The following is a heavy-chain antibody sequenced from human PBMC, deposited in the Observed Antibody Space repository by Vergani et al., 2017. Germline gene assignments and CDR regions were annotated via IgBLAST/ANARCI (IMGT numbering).Heavy chain of an antibody. D-gene: IGHD5-12*01. J-gene: IGHJ4*02. Sequence: QVTLKESGPVLVKPTETLTLTCTVSGFSLSNARMGVSWIRQPPGKALEWLAHIFSNDEKSYSTSLKSRLTISKDTSKSQVVLTMTNMDPVDTATYYCARIRYSGYDYYFDYWGQGTPVTVSS. CDR3: ARIRYSGYDYYFDY. V-gene: IGHV2-26*01. CDR2: IFSNDEK. CDR1: GFSLSNARMG.